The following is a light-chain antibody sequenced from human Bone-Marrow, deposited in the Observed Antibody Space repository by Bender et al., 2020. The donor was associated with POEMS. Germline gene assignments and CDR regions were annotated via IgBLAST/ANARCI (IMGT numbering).Light chain of an antibody. Sequence: QSVLTQPPSASGTPGQRVTISCSGGSSNIGAHAVNWYQHLPGTAPKLMIYDVSNRPSGVSNRFSGSKSGNAASLTISGLQAEDEADYYCSSFTTTYIKIFGGGTRLTVL. CDR2: DVS. CDR1: SSNIGAHA. V-gene: IGLV2-14*03. J-gene: IGLJ2*01. CDR3: SSFTTTYIKI.